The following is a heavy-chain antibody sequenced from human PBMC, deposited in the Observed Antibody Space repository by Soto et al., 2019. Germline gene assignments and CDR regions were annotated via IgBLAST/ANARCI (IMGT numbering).Heavy chain of an antibody. J-gene: IGHJ6*02. V-gene: IGHV3-23*01. CDR1: GFTFAAYA. D-gene: IGHD3-10*01. Sequence: GGSLRLSCAASGFTFAAYAMTWVRQAPGGGLEWVSGISSRGSSTYYADSVKGRFTISRDNSKNTLYVQLDSLRAEDTAVYYCAKVIDYGSGSYYYYYGMDVWGQGTTVTVSS. CDR3: AKVIDYGSGSYYYYYGMDV. CDR2: ISSRGSST.